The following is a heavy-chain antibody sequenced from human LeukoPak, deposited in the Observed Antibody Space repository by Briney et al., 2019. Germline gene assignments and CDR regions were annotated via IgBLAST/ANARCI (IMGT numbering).Heavy chain of an antibody. CDR3: ARVGLDDSSGYYYPYFDY. Sequence: SETLSLTCTASGGSISSYYWSWIRQPAGKGLEWIGRIYISGSGSTNYNPSLKSRVTMSVDTSKNQFSLKLSSVTAADTAVYYCARVGLDDSSGYYYPYFDYWGQGTLVTVSS. J-gene: IGHJ4*02. V-gene: IGHV4-4*07. CDR1: GGSISSYY. D-gene: IGHD3-22*01. CDR2: IYISGSGST.